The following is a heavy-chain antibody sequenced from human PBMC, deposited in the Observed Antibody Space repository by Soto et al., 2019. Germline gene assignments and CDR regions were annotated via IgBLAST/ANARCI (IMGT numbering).Heavy chain of an antibody. CDR2: ISKNGDST. Sequence: EVQLMESGGGLVQPGGSLRLSCAASGFTFSSETMFWVRQAPGKGLEYITAISKNGDSTFYADSVKGRFTISRDNSKNTLYLQMGSLRAEDMAVYYCATKEGFAYWGQGTLVTVSS. CDR3: ATKEGFAY. CDR1: GFTFSSET. J-gene: IGHJ4*02. V-gene: IGHV3-64*07.